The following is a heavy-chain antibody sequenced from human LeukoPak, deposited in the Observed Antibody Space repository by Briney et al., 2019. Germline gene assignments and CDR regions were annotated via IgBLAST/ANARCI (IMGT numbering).Heavy chain of an antibody. CDR2: IRGSGSST. CDR3: ARDPPRGSADAFDI. J-gene: IGHJ3*02. D-gene: IGHD2-15*01. V-gene: IGHV3-23*01. Sequence: PGGALRLSCGASVYTFSNFAMSWVRQAPGKGREGVSPIRGSGSSTYYADSVKGRFTISRDNSRNTLYLQMDSLSAEDSAVYYCARDPPRGSADAFDIWGQGTRVTVSS. CDR1: VYTFSNFA.